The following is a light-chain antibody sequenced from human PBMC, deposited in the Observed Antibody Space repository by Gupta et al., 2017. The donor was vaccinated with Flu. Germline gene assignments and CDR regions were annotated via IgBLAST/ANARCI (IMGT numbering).Light chain of an antibody. CDR1: RGISNS. CDR3: QQYDSYPIT. V-gene: IGKV1-16*01. J-gene: IGKJ5*01. CDR2: AAS. Sequence: RSSPSASGGDRVIITRRASRGISNSLAWFQQKPGKAPKSLIYAASRVQSGIPARFSGSGSGTDFTLTISSLQPEDFATYYCQQYDSYPITFGQGTRLDIK.